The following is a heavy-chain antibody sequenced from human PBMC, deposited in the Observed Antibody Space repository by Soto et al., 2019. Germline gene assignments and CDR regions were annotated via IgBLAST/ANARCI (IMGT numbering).Heavy chain of an antibody. CDR1: GYTFSDYY. D-gene: IGHD3-3*01. CDR3: ASHYDMWSGYLSPVDY. J-gene: IGHJ4*02. CDR2: IDTSSTKI. Sequence: QVQLVESGGDLVKRGGSLRLSCAASGYTFSDYYMSWIRQAPGKGLEWISYIDTSSTKIYYAASVKGRFTISRDNAKNSLYLEMNSLRDADTAVYYCASHYDMWSGYLSPVDYWGQGTLVTVSS. V-gene: IGHV3-11*01.